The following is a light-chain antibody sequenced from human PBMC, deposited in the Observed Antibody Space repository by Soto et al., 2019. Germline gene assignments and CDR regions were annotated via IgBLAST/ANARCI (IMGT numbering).Light chain of an antibody. CDR2: EVT. CDR3: SSYTSTKHVV. V-gene: IGLV2-14*01. Sequence: QSALTQPASVSGSPGQSITISCTGTSSDVGGYNYVSWYQQHPGKAPKLVIYEVTKRPSGVSNRFSGSKSGNTASLTISGLQDEDETDYYCSSYTSTKHVVFGGGTKVTVL. CDR1: SSDVGGYNY. J-gene: IGLJ2*01.